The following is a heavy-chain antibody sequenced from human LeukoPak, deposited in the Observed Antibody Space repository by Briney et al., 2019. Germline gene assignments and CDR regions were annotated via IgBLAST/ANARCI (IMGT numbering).Heavy chain of an antibody. Sequence: ASVKVSCKASGYTFTTYGISWVRQAPGQGLEWMGWISAYNGNTNYAQKLQGRVTMTTDTSTSTAYMELRSLRSDDTAVYYCARDYGDYVGGSSDYWGQGTLVTVSS. J-gene: IGHJ4*02. CDR3: ARDYGDYVGGSSDY. D-gene: IGHD4-17*01. CDR1: GYTFTTYG. CDR2: ISAYNGNT. V-gene: IGHV1-18*01.